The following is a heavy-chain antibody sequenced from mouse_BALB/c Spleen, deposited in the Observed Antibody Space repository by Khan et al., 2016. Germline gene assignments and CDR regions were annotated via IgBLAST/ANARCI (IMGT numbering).Heavy chain of an antibody. D-gene: IGHD2-4*01. J-gene: IGHJ2*01. V-gene: IGHV1-87*01. Sequence: VQLQESGAELARPGASVKLSCKASGYTFTSYWMQWVKQRPGQGLEWIGAIYPGDGDTRYTQKFKGKATLTADKSSSTAYMQLSSLASEDSAVXYCARGNSYYDYDYWGQGTTLTVSS. CDR1: GYTFTSYW. CDR3: ARGNSYYDYDY. CDR2: IYPGDGDT.